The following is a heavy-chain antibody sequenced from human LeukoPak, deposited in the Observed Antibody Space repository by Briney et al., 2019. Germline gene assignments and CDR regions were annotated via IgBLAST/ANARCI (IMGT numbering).Heavy chain of an antibody. CDR3: ARDVAGAGRH. D-gene: IGHD1-26*01. J-gene: IGHJ4*02. Sequence: GGSLRLSCATSGFTFSSYWLHWVRQAPGKGLVWVSRINEHGSITNYADSVRDRFTISRDNAKNTLYLQMNSLRAEDTAMYYCARDVAGAGRHWGQGTLVTVSS. CDR2: INEHGSIT. CDR1: GFTFSSYW. V-gene: IGHV3-74*01.